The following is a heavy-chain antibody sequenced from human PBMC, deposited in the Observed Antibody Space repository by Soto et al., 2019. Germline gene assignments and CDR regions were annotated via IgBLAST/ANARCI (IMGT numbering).Heavy chain of an antibody. CDR3: ARGSGEQWLVLLEGYNWFDP. J-gene: IGHJ5*02. CDR2: IYYSGST. Sequence: PSETLSLTCTVSGGSISSYYWSWIRQPPGKGLEWIGCIYYSGSTNYNPSLKSRVTISVDTSKNQFSLKLSSVTAADTAVYYCARGSGEQWLVLLEGYNWFDPWGQGTLVTVSS. CDR1: GGSISSYY. D-gene: IGHD6-19*01. V-gene: IGHV4-59*08.